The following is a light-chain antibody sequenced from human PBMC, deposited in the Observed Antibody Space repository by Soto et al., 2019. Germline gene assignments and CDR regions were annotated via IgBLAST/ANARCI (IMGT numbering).Light chain of an antibody. V-gene: IGLV1-44*01. CDR2: SNN. CDR3: AAWDDSLNGPV. CDR1: SSNIGSNI. Sequence: QLVLTQPPSASGTPGQRVTISCSGGSSNIGSNIVNWYQQLPGAAPKLLIYSNNQRPSGVPDRFSGSKSGTSASLAISGLQSEDEAHYYCAAWDDSLNGPVFGGGTKLTVL. J-gene: IGLJ2*01.